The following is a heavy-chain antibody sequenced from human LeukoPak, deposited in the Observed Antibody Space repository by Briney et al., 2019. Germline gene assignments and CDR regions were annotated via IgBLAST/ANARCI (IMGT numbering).Heavy chain of an antibody. J-gene: IGHJ4*02. CDR1: GFTFGSYG. V-gene: IGHV3-33*01. Sequence: GRSLRLSCAASGFTFGSYGMHWVRQAPGKGLEWVAVIWYDGSNKYYADSVKGRFTISRDNSKNTLDLQMNSLRAADTAVYYCARAQWELPPDYWGQGTLVTVSS. CDR2: IWYDGSNK. CDR3: ARAQWELPPDY. D-gene: IGHD1-26*01.